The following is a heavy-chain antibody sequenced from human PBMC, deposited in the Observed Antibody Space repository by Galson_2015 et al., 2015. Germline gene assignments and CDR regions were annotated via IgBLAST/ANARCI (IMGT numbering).Heavy chain of an antibody. CDR3: ARRDGSAWYYFDY. D-gene: IGHD6-19*01. CDR1: GFRFTNYW. Sequence: QSGAEVTKPGESLTISCKGSGFRFTNYWIGWVRQMPGKGLEWMGSIYPGDSDTRYSPSFQGQVTISADKSIDTAYLQLSSLKASDTAMYYCARRDGSAWYYFDYWGQGTLVTVSS. CDR2: IYPGDSDT. V-gene: IGHV5-51*01. J-gene: IGHJ4*02.